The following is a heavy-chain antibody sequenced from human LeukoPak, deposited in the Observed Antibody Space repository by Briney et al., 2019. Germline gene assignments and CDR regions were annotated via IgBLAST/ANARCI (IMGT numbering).Heavy chain of an antibody. D-gene: IGHD6-6*01. CDR3: ARDGLATYYYYYYMDV. Sequence: SETLSLTCTVSGGSISSSSYYWGWNRQPPGKGLEWIGSIYYSGSTYYNPSLKSRVTISVDTSKNQFSLKLSSVTAADTAVYYCARDGLATYYYYYYMDVWGKGTTVTVSS. CDR2: IYYSGST. V-gene: IGHV4-39*02. CDR1: GGSISSSSYY. J-gene: IGHJ6*03.